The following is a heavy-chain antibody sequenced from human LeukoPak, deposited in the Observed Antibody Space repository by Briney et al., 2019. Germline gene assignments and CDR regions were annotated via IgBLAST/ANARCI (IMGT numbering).Heavy chain of an antibody. CDR2: ISYDGSNK. J-gene: IGHJ4*02. V-gene: IGHV3-30-3*01. D-gene: IGHD6-6*01. CDR1: GFTFSHYA. Sequence: GGSLRLSCAASGFTFSHYAIHWVRQAPGKGLEWVTAISYDGSNKYYADSVKGRFTISRDNSKNTVSLQMNSLRVEDTAVYFCARDWFALGSFYFDYWGQGTLVTVSS. CDR3: ARDWFALGSFYFDY.